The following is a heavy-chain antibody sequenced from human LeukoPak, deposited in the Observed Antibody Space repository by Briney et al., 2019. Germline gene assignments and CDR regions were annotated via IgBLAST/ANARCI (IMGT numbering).Heavy chain of an antibody. V-gene: IGHV4-59*01. CDR1: GGTISSYY. CDR2: IHYSGST. J-gene: IGHJ4*02. D-gene: IGHD5-24*01. Sequence: SETLSLTCTVSGGTISSYYWNWIRQPPGKGLEWIGYIHYSGSTKYNPSLESRVAISVDTSKNQFSLRLSSVTAADTAVYFCLRDIGDEIRPSSERFDYWGQGALVTVSS. CDR3: LRDIGDEIRPSSERFDY.